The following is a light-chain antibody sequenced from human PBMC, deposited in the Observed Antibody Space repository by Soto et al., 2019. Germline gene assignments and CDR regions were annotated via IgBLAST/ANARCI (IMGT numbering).Light chain of an antibody. J-gene: IGLJ1*01. CDR3: SLYTTASTYV. CDR1: TSDIDNYDS. CDR2: DVN. V-gene: IGLV2-18*01. Sequence: QSALTQPPSVSGSPGQSVTISCTGTTSDIDNYDSVSWYQQAPGTAPKLIIYDVNNRPSGAPDRFSGSTSGNTASLTISRLQAEDETDYYCSLYTTASTYVFGTGTKLTVL.